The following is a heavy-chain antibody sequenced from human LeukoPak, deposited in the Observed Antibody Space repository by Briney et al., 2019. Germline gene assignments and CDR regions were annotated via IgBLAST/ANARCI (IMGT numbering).Heavy chain of an antibody. CDR3: TGEYYDSDGYYSY. J-gene: IGHJ4*02. CDR1: GYTFTSYG. V-gene: IGHV1-46*01. Sequence: ASVKVSCKASGYTFTSYGITWVRQAPGQGLEWMGIMTPSGGPTSYAQKFQGRVTMTRDTSTSTVYMELSSLRSEDTAVYYCTGEYYDSDGYYSYWGQGTLVTVSS. CDR2: MTPSGGPT. D-gene: IGHD3-22*01.